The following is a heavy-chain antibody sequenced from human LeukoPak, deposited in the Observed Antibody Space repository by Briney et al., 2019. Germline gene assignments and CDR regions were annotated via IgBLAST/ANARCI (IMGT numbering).Heavy chain of an antibody. J-gene: IGHJ6*02. CDR3: ARDVSGYGMDV. V-gene: IGHV3-13*04. CDR2: IGTAGDT. D-gene: IGHD7-27*01. CDR1: GFTFSRYD. Sequence: PGGSLILSCAASGFTFSRYDMHWVRRRTGKGLEWVSAIGTAGDTYYPDSVKGRFTISRENAKNSLYLQMNSLRDGDTAVYYCARDVSGYGMDVWGQGTTVTVSS.